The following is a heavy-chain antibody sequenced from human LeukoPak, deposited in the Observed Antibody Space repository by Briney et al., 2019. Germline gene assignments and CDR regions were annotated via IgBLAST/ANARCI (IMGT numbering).Heavy chain of an antibody. J-gene: IGHJ3*02. V-gene: IGHV1-2*02. CDR2: INPNSGGT. Sequence: ASVKVSCKASGYTFTVYYMHWVRQAPGQGLEWMGWINPNSGGTNYAQKFQGRVTMTRDTSTSTVYMELSSLRSEDTAVYYCARGSLVATIPRDAFDIWGQGTMVTAS. CDR3: ARGSLVATIPRDAFDI. CDR1: GYTFTVYY. D-gene: IGHD5-12*01.